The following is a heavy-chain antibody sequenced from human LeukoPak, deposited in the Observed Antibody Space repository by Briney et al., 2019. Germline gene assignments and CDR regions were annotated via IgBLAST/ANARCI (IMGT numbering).Heavy chain of an antibody. CDR2: IYYSGST. Sequence: SETLSLTCTVSGGSISSSSYYWGWIRQPPGKGLEWIGSIYYSGSTYYNPSLKSRVTISVYTSKNQFSLKLSSVTAADTAVYYCARLGGFYGSGSYYNPHFDYWGQGTLVTVSS. J-gene: IGHJ4*02. V-gene: IGHV4-39*01. CDR1: GGSISSSSYY. CDR3: ARLGGFYGSGSYYNPHFDY. D-gene: IGHD3-10*01.